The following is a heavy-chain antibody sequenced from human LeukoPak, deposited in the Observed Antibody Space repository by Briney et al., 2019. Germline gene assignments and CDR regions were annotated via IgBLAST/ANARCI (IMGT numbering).Heavy chain of an antibody. CDR3: ARVSSYSSSWYSYYYYYMDV. V-gene: IGHV4-39*07. D-gene: IGHD6-13*01. J-gene: IGHJ6*03. CDR2: IYYTGST. CDR1: GGSISSSGYY. Sequence: SETLSLTCTVSGGSISSSGYYWGWIRQSPVKGLEWIGSIYYTGSTNYNPSLKSRVTISVDTSKNQFSLKLSSVTAADTAVYYYARVSSYSSSWYSYYYYYMDVWGKGTTVTISS.